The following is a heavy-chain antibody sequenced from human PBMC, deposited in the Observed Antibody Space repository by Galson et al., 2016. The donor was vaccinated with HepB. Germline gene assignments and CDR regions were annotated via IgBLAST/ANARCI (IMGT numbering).Heavy chain of an antibody. D-gene: IGHD2-21*02. V-gene: IGHV7-4-1*02. CDR3: ARASCGGDCNQYYYYYYGLDG. CDR1: GYTFTTYP. Sequence: SVKVSCKASGYTFTTYPVNWLRQAPGQGLEWMGWINTNTGNPTFAQDFTGRFVFSLDTSVSTAYLQIISLKAEDTAVYFCARASCGGDCNQYYYYYYGLDGWGQGTTVAVSS. J-gene: IGHJ6*02. CDR2: INTNTGNP.